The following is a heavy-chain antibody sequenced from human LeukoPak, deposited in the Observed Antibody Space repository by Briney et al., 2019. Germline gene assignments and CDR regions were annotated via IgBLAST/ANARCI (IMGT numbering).Heavy chain of an antibody. CDR1: GFTFTKYY. D-gene: IGHD3-22*01. Sequence: GPYLRLSCTTSGFTFTKYYLNCVRQTPVKDLQQVIYISNRRSTIYYADSVKGRFTISRDNAKNSRYLQMNSLRDEDTAVYYCASALTYYYDSSGYPVDYWGQGTLVTVSS. J-gene: IGHJ4*02. CDR2: ISNRRSTI. CDR3: ASALTYYYDSSGYPVDY. V-gene: IGHV3-48*02.